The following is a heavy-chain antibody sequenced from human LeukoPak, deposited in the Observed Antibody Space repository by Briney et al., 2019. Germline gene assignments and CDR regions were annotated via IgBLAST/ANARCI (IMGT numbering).Heavy chain of an antibody. Sequence: PGGSLRLSCAASGFTFSSYAMSWVRQAPGKGLEWVSAISGSGGSTYYADSVKGRFTISRDNSKNTLYLQMNSLRAEDTAVYYCAKDIVVVPAAMTHFQHWGQGTLVTVPS. J-gene: IGHJ1*01. CDR1: GFTFSSYA. CDR3: AKDIVVVPAAMTHFQH. CDR2: ISGSGGST. D-gene: IGHD2-2*01. V-gene: IGHV3-23*01.